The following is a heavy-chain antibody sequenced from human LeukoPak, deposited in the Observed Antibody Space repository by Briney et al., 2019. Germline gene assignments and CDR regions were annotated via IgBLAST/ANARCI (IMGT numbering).Heavy chain of an antibody. CDR1: GFTFSSYA. V-gene: IGHV3-30-3*01. Sequence: GGSLRLSCAASGFTFSSYAMHWVRQAPGKGLEWVAVISYDGSNRYYADSVKGRFTISRDNSKNTLYLQMNSLRAEDTAVYYCARDPTYYYDSSGRGDAFDIWGQGTMVTVSS. CDR2: ISYDGSNR. J-gene: IGHJ3*02. CDR3: ARDPTYYYDSSGRGDAFDI. D-gene: IGHD3-22*01.